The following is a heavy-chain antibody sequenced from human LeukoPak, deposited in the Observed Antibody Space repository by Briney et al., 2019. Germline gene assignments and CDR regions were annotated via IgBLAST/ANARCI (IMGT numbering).Heavy chain of an antibody. CDR3: AKAIVVVIPSNDAFDI. CDR1: GFTFSSYW. J-gene: IGHJ3*02. CDR2: ISGSGGST. V-gene: IGHV3-23*01. Sequence: PGGSLRLSCAASGFTFSSYWMHWVRQAPGKGLVWVSAISGSGGSTYYADSVKGRFTISRDNSKNTLYLQMNSLRAEDTAVYYCAKAIVVVIPSNDAFDIWGQGTMVTVSS. D-gene: IGHD3-22*01.